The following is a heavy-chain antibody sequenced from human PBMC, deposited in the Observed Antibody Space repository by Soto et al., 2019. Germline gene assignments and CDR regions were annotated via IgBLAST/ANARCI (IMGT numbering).Heavy chain of an antibody. V-gene: IGHV4-4*07. J-gene: IGHJ4*02. CDR2: VYDTGST. CDR3: ARLGTNGQTRDY. Sequence: SETLSLTCTVSGGSISSYFWTWIRQPAGKGLEWVGRVYDTGSTNYNPSLKSRVSMSVDTSKNQFSLKLSSVTAADTAVYYCARLGTNGQTRDYWGQGTLVTVSS. CDR1: GGSISSYF. D-gene: IGHD3-16*01.